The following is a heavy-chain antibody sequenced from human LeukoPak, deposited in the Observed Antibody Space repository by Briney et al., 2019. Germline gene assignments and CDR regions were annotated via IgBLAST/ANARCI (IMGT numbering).Heavy chain of an antibody. J-gene: IGHJ4*02. Sequence: GGSLRLSCAASGFTFSNAWMSWVRQAPGKGLEWVGRIKSKTDGGTTDYAAPVKGRFNISRDDSKNTLYLQMNSLKTEDTAVYYCTTDDRYDSSGYNSDFDYWGQGTLVTVSS. V-gene: IGHV3-15*01. CDR1: GFTFSNAW. CDR3: TTDDRYDSSGYNSDFDY. D-gene: IGHD3-22*01. CDR2: IKSKTDGGTT.